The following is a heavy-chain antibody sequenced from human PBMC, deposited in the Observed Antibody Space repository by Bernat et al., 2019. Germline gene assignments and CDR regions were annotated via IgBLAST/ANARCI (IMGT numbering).Heavy chain of an antibody. CDR1: GFTFSSYG. D-gene: IGHD6-13*01. J-gene: IGHJ6*02. CDR2: ISYDGSNK. Sequence: QVQLVESGGGVVQPGRSLRLSCAASGFTFSSYGMHWVRQAPGKGLEWVAVISYDGSNKYYADSVKGRFTISRDNSKNTLYLQMNSLRAEDTAVYYCAKEIPYSSSWYRRDYYYYYGMDVWGQGTTVTVSS. V-gene: IGHV3-30*18. CDR3: AKEIPYSSSWYRRDYYYYYGMDV.